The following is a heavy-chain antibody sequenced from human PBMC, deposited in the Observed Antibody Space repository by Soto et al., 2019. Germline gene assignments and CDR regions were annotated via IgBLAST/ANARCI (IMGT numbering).Heavy chain of an antibody. Sequence: PGESLKISCNASGYTFTSQWIGWVRQKPGKGLEWMGLIFPGDSDTRYSPSFQGQVTISADKSISTAFLQWSSLKASDTAMYYCARLVDGYPGYWGQGTLVTVSS. V-gene: IGHV5-51*01. CDR2: IFPGDSDT. CDR1: GYTFTSQW. J-gene: IGHJ4*02. CDR3: ARLVDGYPGY. D-gene: IGHD5-12*01.